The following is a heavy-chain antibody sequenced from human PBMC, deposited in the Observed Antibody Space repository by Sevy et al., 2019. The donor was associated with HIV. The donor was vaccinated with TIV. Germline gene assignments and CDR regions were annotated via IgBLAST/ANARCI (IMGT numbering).Heavy chain of an antibody. J-gene: IGHJ1*01. CDR2: IKSKTDGGTT. V-gene: IGHV3-15*01. CDR3: TTRSITIFGVVILGDLEYFQN. Sequence: GGSLRLSCAASGFTFSNAWMSWVRQAPGKGLEWVGRIKSKTDGGTTDYAAPVKGRFTISRDDSKNTLYLQMNSLKTVDTAEYYCTTRSITIFGVVILGDLEYFQNWGQGNLVTVSS. CDR1: GFTFSNAW. D-gene: IGHD3-3*01.